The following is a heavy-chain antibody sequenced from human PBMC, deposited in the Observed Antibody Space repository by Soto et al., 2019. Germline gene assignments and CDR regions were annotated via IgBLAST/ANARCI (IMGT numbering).Heavy chain of an antibody. V-gene: IGHV1-69*02. J-gene: IGHJ6*02. D-gene: IGHD5-12*01. CDR3: AAVDSMDG. CDR2: IITILDIA. Sequence: QVQLVQSGAEVKKPGSSVKVSCKASGGTFSSYTISWVRQAPGQGLEWMGRIITILDIANYAQKFQGRVTITADKSTSTAYMELSSLRSEDTAVYYCAAVDSMDGWGQGTTVTVSS. CDR1: GGTFSSYT.